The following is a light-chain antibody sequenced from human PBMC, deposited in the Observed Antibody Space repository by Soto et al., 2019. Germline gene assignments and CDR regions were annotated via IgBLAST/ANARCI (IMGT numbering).Light chain of an antibody. CDR2: GAS. CDR1: QSVSST. Sequence: EIVMTQSPATLSVSPGERATLSCRASQSVSSTLAWYQQKPGQAPRLLLYGASTRATGVPARFSGSGSGTEFTLTISSLQSEDFAVYYCQQYIDWPFTFGPGTKVDIK. CDR3: QQYIDWPFT. J-gene: IGKJ3*01. V-gene: IGKV3-15*01.